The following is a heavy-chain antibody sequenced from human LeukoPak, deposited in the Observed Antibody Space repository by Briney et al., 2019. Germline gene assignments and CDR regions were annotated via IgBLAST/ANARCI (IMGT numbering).Heavy chain of an antibody. CDR1: GFNFDDYV. Sequence: GGSLRLSCAASGFNFDDYVMSWVRQAPGKGLEWVSGINWNGGSTGYADSVKGRFTISRDNAKNSLYLQMNSLRAEDTALYYCARSEGSSGWYFAFDPWGQGTLVTVSS. D-gene: IGHD6-19*01. CDR3: ARSEGSSGWYFAFDP. V-gene: IGHV3-20*04. J-gene: IGHJ5*02. CDR2: INWNGGST.